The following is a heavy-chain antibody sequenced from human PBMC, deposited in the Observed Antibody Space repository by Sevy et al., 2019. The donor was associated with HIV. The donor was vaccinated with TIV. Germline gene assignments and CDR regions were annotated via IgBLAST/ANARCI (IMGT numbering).Heavy chain of an antibody. D-gene: IGHD6-19*01. V-gene: IGHV4-59*01. CDR2: IYTSGKA. CDR3: ARDPKPNSGGSYYGMDV. Sequence: SETLSLTCSVSGDAISRNYWGWVRQPPHKGLEWIGIIYTSGKANYNPSLGSRVSISADTSRSHFSLNLTSVTAADTAIYYCARDPKPNSGGSYYGMDVWGPGTTVTVSS. CDR1: GDAISRNY. J-gene: IGHJ6*02.